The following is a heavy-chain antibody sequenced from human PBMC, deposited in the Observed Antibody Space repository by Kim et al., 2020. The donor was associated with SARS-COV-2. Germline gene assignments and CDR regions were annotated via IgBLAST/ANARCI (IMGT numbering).Heavy chain of an antibody. CDR3: ARESGPWFGETNFDY. CDR1: LFPFLISA. D-gene: IGHD3-10*01. CDR2: ISYDGSNK. J-gene: IGHJ4*01. V-gene: IGHV3-30*04. Sequence: SLLLSFSSSLFPFLISALHFFLPAPGKGLEWVAVISYDGSNKYYADSVKGRFTISRDNSKNTLSLQMNSLRAEDTAVYYCARESGPWFGETNFDYWG.